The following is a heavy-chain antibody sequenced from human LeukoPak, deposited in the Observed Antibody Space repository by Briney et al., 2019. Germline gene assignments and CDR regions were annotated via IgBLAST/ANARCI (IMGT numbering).Heavy chain of an antibody. CDR2: INPSGSTT. Sequence: ASVKVSCKASGCTFTRYYMHWVRQAPGHGLEWMGIINPSGSTTSYAQKVQGRVTLTRDTSTSTVYMELSGLRSEDTAVYYCARDNSVRGGIWWFDPWGQGTLVTVSS. CDR3: ARDNSVRGGIWWFDP. V-gene: IGHV1-46*01. CDR1: GCTFTRYY. D-gene: IGHD3-10*01. J-gene: IGHJ5*02.